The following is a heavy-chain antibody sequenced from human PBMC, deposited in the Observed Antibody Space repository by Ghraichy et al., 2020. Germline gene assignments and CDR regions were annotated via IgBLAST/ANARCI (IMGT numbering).Heavy chain of an antibody. V-gene: IGHV4-34*01. CDR1: GGSFSGYY. J-gene: IGHJ3*01. Sequence: SQTLSLTCAVYGGSFSGYYWSWIRQPPGKGLEWIGEINHSGSTNYNPSLKSRVTISVDTSKNQFSLKLSSVTAADTAVYYCARGEGYSYGYGSWGPRDNGHPLWGQGTMVTVSS. CDR2: INHSGST. CDR3: ARGEGYSYGYGSWGPRDNGHPL. D-gene: IGHD5-18*01.